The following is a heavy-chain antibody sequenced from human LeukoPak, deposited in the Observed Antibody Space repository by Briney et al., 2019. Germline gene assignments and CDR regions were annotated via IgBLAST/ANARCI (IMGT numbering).Heavy chain of an antibody. D-gene: IGHD3-10*01. CDR3: AKAETKSYGSGSYLFYY. Sequence: GGSLRLSCAASGFTFSSYAMSWVRQAPGKGLEWVSAISGSGGSTYYADSVKGRFTISRDNSKNTLYLQMNSLRAEDTAVYYCAKAETKSYGSGSYLFYYWGQGTLVTVSS. CDR1: GFTFSSYA. CDR2: ISGSGGST. V-gene: IGHV3-23*01. J-gene: IGHJ4*02.